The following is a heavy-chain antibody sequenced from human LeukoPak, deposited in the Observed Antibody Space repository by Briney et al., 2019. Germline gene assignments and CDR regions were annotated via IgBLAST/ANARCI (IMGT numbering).Heavy chain of an antibody. CDR2: IKSKTDGGTT. D-gene: IGHD4-11*01. V-gene: IGHV3-15*01. CDR1: GFTFSDVY. J-gene: IGHJ4*02. Sequence: GGSLRLSCAASGFTFSDVYMTWVRQAPGEGLEWVGRIKSKTDGGTTDYAAPVKGRFAISRDDSKNRLYLQMNSLKSEDTGVYYCTKRGYSNYADSWGQGTLVAVSS. CDR3: TKRGYSNYADS.